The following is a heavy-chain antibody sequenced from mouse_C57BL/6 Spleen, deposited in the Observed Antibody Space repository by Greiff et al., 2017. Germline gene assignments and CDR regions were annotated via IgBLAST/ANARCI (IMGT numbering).Heavy chain of an antibody. CDR1: GYAFSSYW. D-gene: IGHD1-1*01. Sequence: VQLQPSGAELVKPGASVKISCKASGYAFSSYWINWVKQRPGKGLAWIGQIYPGDGDTNYNVKFKGKATLTADKSSSTAYMQLSSLTSEAAAVYFCARSEDYYYFDCWGQGTTLTVSS. J-gene: IGHJ2*01. CDR2: IYPGDGDT. CDR3: ARSEDYYYFDC. V-gene: IGHV1-80*01.